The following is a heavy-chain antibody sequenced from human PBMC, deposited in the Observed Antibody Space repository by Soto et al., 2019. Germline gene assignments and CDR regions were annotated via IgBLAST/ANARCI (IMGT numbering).Heavy chain of an antibody. Sequence: QVHLVQSGAEVKKPGASVKVSCKASGYTFTSYGITWVRQAPGQGLEWMGWISAHNGNTDYAQKLQGRVIVTRDTSTSTAYMELRSLISDDTAVYYCARGRYGDSWGKGALVTVSS. V-gene: IGHV1-18*01. CDR2: ISAHNGNT. J-gene: IGHJ4*02. D-gene: IGHD1-1*01. CDR1: GYTFTSYG. CDR3: ARGRYGDS.